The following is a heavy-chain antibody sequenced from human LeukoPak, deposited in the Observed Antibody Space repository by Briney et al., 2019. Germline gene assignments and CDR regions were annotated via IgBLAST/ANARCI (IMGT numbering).Heavy chain of an antibody. CDR2: ISSSSSYI. CDR3: ARAGTGEYFRRKYFNF. J-gene: IGHJ4*02. Sequence: GGSLRLSCAASGFTFSSYSMNWVRQAPGKGLEWVSSISSSSSYIYYADSVKGRFTISRDNAENSLYLQMNSLRAEDTAVYYCARAGTGEYFRRKYFNFWGQGTLVTVSS. V-gene: IGHV3-21*01. CDR1: GFTFSSYS. D-gene: IGHD2/OR15-2a*01.